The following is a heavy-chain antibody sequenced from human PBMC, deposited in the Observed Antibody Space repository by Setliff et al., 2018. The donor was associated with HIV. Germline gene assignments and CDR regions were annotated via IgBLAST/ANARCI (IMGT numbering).Heavy chain of an antibody. V-gene: IGHV3-74*01. J-gene: IGHJ6*02. D-gene: IGHD5-18*01. CDR1: GFTFSSYW. CDR3: ARKLQPGYGMDV. Sequence: GGSLRLSCAASGFTFSSYWMNWVHQAPGKGLVWVFGMNTDGSSTRYADSVKGRFPISRDNTKNSLYLQMDSLRAEDTTVYYCARKLQPGYGMDVWGQGTTVTVSS. CDR2: MNTDGSST.